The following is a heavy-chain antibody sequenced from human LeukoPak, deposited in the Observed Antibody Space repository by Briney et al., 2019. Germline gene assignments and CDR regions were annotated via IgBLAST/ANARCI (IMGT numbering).Heavy chain of an antibody. CDR2: MSSNSATI. V-gene: IGHV3-48*04. D-gene: IGHD1-1*01. Sequence: PGESLRLSCAASGFTFNSYHMNWVRQAPGKGLEWVSYMSSNSATIYYGDSVEGRFTISRDNAKNPLYLQMNSLRAEDTAVYYCARDSASIGHNDAFDIWGQGIMVTVSS. CDR1: GFTFNSYH. J-gene: IGHJ3*02. CDR3: ARDSASIGHNDAFDI.